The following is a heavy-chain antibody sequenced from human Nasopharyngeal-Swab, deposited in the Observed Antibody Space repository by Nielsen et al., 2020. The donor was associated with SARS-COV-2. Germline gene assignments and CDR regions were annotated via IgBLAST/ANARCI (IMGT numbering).Heavy chain of an antibody. Sequence: APVKVSCKASGYTFTSYGISWVRQAPGQGLEWMGWISAYNGNTNYAQKLQGRVTMTTDTSTSTAYMELRSLRSDDTAVYYCARDLWFGELTYYYYGMDVWGQGTTVTVSS. D-gene: IGHD3-10*01. V-gene: IGHV1-18*01. CDR2: ISAYNGNT. CDR3: ARDLWFGELTYYYYGMDV. J-gene: IGHJ6*02. CDR1: GYTFTSYG.